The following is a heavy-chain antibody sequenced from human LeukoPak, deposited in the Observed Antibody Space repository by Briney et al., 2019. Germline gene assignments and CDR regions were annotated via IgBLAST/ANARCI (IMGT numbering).Heavy chain of an antibody. D-gene: IGHD3-22*01. J-gene: IGHJ6*03. CDR1: GYSINSGYY. V-gene: IGHV4-38-2*02. CDR3: ARGDSSGSYYYYYYMDV. Sequence: SETLSLTCTVSGYSINSGYYWGWIRQPPGKGLEWIGSIYHSGSTYYNPSLKSRVTISVDTSKNQFSLKLSSVTAADTAVYYCARGDSSGSYYYYYYMDVWGKGTTVTVSS. CDR2: IYHSGST.